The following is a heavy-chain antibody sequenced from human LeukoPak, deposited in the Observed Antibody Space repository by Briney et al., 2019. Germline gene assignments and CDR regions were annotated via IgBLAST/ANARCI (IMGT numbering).Heavy chain of an antibody. D-gene: IGHD1-26*01. V-gene: IGHV4-4*02. CDR3: VELPTGGALT. CDR2: VYHSGST. Sequence: PGGTLRLSCAASGFTFSSFGMNWVRQPPGKGLEWIGEVYHSGSTNYNPSLKSRVTISVDKSKNQFSLKLSSVTAADTAVYYCVELPTGGALTWGQGTLVTVSS. J-gene: IGHJ5*02. CDR1: GFTFSSFGM.